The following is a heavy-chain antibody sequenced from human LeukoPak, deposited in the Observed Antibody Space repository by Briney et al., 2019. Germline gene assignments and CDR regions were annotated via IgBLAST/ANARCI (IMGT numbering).Heavy chain of an antibody. CDR2: INSYNGNT. D-gene: IGHD5-18*01. V-gene: IGHV1-18*04. J-gene: IGHJ4*02. Sequence: ASVKVSCKASGYTFTGYYMHWVRQAPGQGLEWMGWINSYNGNTNYAQKLQGRVTMTTDTSTSTAYMQLRSLRSDDTAVYYCARVDTAMEQLFDYWGQGTLVTVSS. CDR3: ARVDTAMEQLFDY. CDR1: GYTFTGYY.